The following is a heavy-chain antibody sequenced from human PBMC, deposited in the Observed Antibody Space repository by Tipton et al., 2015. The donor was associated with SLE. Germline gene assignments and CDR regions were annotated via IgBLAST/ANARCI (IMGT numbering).Heavy chain of an antibody. CDR1: GGSISSGGYS. CDR3: AKDAVGGSSGCHD. Sequence: LSLTCAVSGGSISSGGYSWSWIRQPPGKGLEWVSAISGSGGSTYYADSVKGRFTISRDNSKNTLYLQMNSLRAEDTAVYYCAKDAVGGSSGCHDWGQGTLVTVSS. CDR2: ISGSGGST. J-gene: IGHJ4*02. D-gene: IGHD6-19*01. V-gene: IGHV3-23*01.